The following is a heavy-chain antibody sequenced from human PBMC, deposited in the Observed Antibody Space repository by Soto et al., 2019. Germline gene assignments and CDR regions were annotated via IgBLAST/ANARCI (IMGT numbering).Heavy chain of an antibody. CDR1: GGPISSYY. CDR3: ASIPRGHGFGWFDN. Sequence: QVQLQESGPGLVKPSETLSLACTVSGGPISSYYWSWFRQTPGRGLEWTGYITHSGSTKYNHSLESRVRVSIDTSRQQFSLKLSSVTASDTAVYCCASIPRGHGFGWFDNWGQGSLVVVSS. V-gene: IGHV4-59*01. CDR2: ITHSGST. D-gene: IGHD5-18*01. J-gene: IGHJ4*02.